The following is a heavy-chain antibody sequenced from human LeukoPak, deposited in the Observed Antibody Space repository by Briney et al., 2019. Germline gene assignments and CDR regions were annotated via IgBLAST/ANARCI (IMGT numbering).Heavy chain of an antibody. CDR2: TIAIFGTP. D-gene: IGHD2-21*02. CDR1: GGTLNSYA. V-gene: IGHV1-69*05. CDR3: ARGWDCDTTDCYLLQD. Sequence: SVKVSCKASGGTLNSYAFSWVRQAPGQGLEWMGGTIAIFGTPNYAQRFQDRVSITKDESTNTVYMELSNLRSDDTAVYYCARGWDCDTTDCYLLQDWGQGTLVIVSS. J-gene: IGHJ1*01.